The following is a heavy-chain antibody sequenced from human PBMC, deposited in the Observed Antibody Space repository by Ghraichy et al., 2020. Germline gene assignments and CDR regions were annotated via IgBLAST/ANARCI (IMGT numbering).Heavy chain of an antibody. V-gene: IGHV3-66*01. CDR1: GFIVSSNY. J-gene: IGHJ6*02. CDR2: VHGGATT. Sequence: GESLNISCAASGFIVSSNYMSWVRQAPGKGLEWVSIVHGGATTDYADSVKGRFTISRDDSRNTVFLQMNNLGAEDTALYFCAMGSTGHFYYCMDVWGQGTTVTVSS. D-gene: IGHD2-8*02. CDR3: AMGSTGHFYYCMDV.